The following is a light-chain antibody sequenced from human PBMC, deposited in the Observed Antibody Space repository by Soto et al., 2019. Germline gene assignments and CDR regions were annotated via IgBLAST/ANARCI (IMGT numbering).Light chain of an antibody. Sequence: EIVLTQSPATLSLSPGERATLSCGASQNVSNSYLAWYQQKPGLAPRLLIYDASSRAIGIPDRFSGSGSGADFTLTISRLEPEGFAVYYCQQYGTSRWTFGQGTKVEIK. CDR1: QNVSNSY. CDR2: DAS. CDR3: QQYGTSRWT. J-gene: IGKJ1*01. V-gene: IGKV3D-20*01.